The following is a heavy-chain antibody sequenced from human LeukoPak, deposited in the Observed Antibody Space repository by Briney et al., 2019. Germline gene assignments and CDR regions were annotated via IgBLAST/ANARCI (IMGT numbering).Heavy chain of an antibody. D-gene: IGHD6-6*01. CDR3: AKETSMAACVYYFDD. CDR2: IANDGRDK. Sequence: PGGSLRLSSGASDLIFSIYGMHRARQAPGKGLEWVAVIANDGRDKKYADSVKGRFTISRDNSKNTLYLQMNSLRAEDTAVYYCAKETSMAACVYYFDDRGQGTLATVSS. V-gene: IGHV3-30*18. CDR1: DLIFSIYG. J-gene: IGHJ4*02.